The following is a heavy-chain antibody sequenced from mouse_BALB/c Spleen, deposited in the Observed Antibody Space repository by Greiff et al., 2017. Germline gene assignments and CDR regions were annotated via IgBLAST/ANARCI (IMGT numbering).Heavy chain of an antibody. CDR3: ARHSSYDYYAMDY. V-gene: IGHV5-12-2*01. D-gene: IGHD2-10*01. CDR2: ISNGGGST. CDR1: GFTFSSYT. Sequence: EVKLQESGGGLVQPGGSLKLSCAASGFTFSSYTMSWVRQTPEKRLEWVAYISNGGGSTYYPDTVKGRFTISRDNAKNTLYLQMSSLKSEDTAMYYCARHSSYDYYAMDYWGQGTSVTVSS. J-gene: IGHJ4*01.